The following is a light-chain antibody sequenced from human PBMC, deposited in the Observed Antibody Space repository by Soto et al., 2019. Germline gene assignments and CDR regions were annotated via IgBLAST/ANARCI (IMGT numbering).Light chain of an antibody. CDR3: SSYTSTSTLV. J-gene: IGLJ2*01. CDR1: SSDVGGSDY. Sequence: QSALTQPASVSGSPGQSITISCTGSSSDVGGSDYVSWYQQHPGKAPKLMIYDVNNRPSGVSNRFSASKSGNTASMTISGLQAEDEADYYCSSYTSTSTLVFGGGTKVTVL. CDR2: DVN. V-gene: IGLV2-14*03.